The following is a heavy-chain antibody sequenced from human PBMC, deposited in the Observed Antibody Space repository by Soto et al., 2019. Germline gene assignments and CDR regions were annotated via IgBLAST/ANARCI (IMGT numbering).Heavy chain of an antibody. CDR3: ARDTVLRFLEWLHPNYYYYYGMDV. V-gene: IGHV3-30-3*01. J-gene: IGHJ6*02. Sequence: GGSLRLSCAASGFTSSSYAMHWVRQAPGKGLEWVAVISYDGGNKYYADSVKGRFTISRDNSKNTLYLQMNSLRAEDTAAYYCARDTVLRFLEWLHPNYYYYYGMDVWGQGTTVTVSS. CDR2: ISYDGGNK. CDR1: GFTSSSYA. D-gene: IGHD3-3*01.